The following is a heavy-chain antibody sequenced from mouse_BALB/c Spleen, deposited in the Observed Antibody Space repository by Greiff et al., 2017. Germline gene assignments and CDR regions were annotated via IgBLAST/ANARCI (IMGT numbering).Heavy chain of an antibody. J-gene: IGHJ2*01. D-gene: IGHD4-1*01. Sequence: QVQLKESGPDLVAPSQSLSITCTVSGFSLTSYGVHWVRQPPGKGLEWLVVIWSDGSTTYNSALKSRLSISKDNSKSQVFLKMNSLQTDDTAMYYCARRANWDDDYFDYWGQGTTLTVSS. V-gene: IGHV2-6-2*01. CDR1: GFSLTSYG. CDR2: IWSDGST. CDR3: ARRANWDDDYFDY.